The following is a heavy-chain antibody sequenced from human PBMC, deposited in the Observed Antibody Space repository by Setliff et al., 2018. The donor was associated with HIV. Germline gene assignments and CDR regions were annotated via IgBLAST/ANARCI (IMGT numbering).Heavy chain of an antibody. CDR1: GFTFSSNA. J-gene: IGHJ3*02. Sequence: GGSLRLSCAASGFTFSSNAMSWVRQAPGKGLEWVSGMTNNGGTTYYAESVKGRFTISRDSSRDTLYLQMNSLRAEDTAVYYCAKAALAPGRDLGVFDIWGQGTMVTVSS. CDR2: MTNNGGTT. D-gene: IGHD6-13*01. V-gene: IGHV3-23*01. CDR3: AKAALAPGRDLGVFDI.